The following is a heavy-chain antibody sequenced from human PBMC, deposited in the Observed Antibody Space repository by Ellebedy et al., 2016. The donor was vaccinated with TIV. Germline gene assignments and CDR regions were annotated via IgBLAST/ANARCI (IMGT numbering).Heavy chain of an antibody. CDR1: GFSFSNYV. V-gene: IGHV3-23*01. CDR2: ISGGGDGT. J-gene: IGHJ4*02. Sequence: PGGSLRLSCAASGFSFSNYVMSWVRQAPGKGLEWVSGISGGGDGTYYADSVKGRFTISRAISRDTLFLQMTGLRADDTAVYYCARGVVTAAYYFDYWGQGALVTVSS. D-gene: IGHD2-21*02. CDR3: ARGVVTAAYYFDY.